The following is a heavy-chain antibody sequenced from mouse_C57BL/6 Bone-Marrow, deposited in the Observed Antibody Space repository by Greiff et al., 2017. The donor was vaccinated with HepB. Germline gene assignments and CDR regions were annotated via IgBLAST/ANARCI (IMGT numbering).Heavy chain of an antibody. J-gene: IGHJ2*01. Sequence: VQLQQPGAELVMPWASVKLSCKASGYTFTSYWMHWVKQRPGQGLEWIGEIDPSDSYTNYNQKFKGKSTLTVDKSSSTAYMQLSSLTSEDSAVYYCARWGNYFDYWGQGTTLTVSS. CDR3: ARWGNYFDY. CDR2: IDPSDSYT. V-gene: IGHV1-69*01. CDR1: GYTFTSYW.